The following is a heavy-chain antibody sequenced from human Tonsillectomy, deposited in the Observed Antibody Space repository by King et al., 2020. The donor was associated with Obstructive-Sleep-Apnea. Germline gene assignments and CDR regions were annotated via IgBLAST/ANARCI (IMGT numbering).Heavy chain of an antibody. CDR1: GYSFTSYW. Sequence: QLVQSGAEVKKPGESLKISCKGSGYSFTSYWIGWVRQMPGKGLEWMGIIYPGDSDTRYSPSFQGQVTISAAKSISTAYLQWCSLKASDTAMYYCARQALDYYDSSGYQEPPDYWGQGTLVTVSS. J-gene: IGHJ4*02. D-gene: IGHD3-22*01. CDR3: ARQALDYYDSSGYQEPPDY. CDR2: IYPGDSDT. V-gene: IGHV5-51*01.